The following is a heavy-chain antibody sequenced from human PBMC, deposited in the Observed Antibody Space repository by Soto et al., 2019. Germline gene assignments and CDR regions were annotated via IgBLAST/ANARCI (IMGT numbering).Heavy chain of an antibody. CDR1: GFTVSSNY. V-gene: IGHV3-53*02. J-gene: IGHJ6*02. Sequence: EVQLVETGGGLIQPGGSLRLSCAASGFTVSSNYMSWVRQAPGKGLEWVSVIYSGGSTYYAVSVRGRFTISRDNSKNTLYLQMKSLRAEDTAVYYCARDPPATRHGMDVWGQGTTVTVSS. CDR2: IYSGGST. CDR3: ARDPPATRHGMDV.